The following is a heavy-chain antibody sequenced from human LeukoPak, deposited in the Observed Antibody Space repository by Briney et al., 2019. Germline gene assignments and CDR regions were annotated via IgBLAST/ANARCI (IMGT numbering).Heavy chain of an antibody. D-gene: IGHD2-2*01. CDR3: ARDTNTRNTIDY. CDR2: TYYKSEWYY. CDR1: GDSVSSNSAA. V-gene: IGHV6-1*01. J-gene: IGHJ4*02. Sequence: SQTLSLTCAISGDSVSSNSAAWNWIRQSPSRGLEWLGRTYYKSEWYYDYAISVRSRLTINPDTSKNHVSLQLNSVTPDDTAVYYCARDTNTRNTIDYWGQGTLVTVSS.